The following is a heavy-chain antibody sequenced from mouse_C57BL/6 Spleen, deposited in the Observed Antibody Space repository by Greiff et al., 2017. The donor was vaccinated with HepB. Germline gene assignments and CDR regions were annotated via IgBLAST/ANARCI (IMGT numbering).Heavy chain of an antibody. CDR2: IWRGGST. V-gene: IGHV2-5*01. CDR1: GFSLTSYG. J-gene: IGHJ4*01. D-gene: IGHD2-3*01. CDR3: AKNDDGFYAMDY. Sequence: QVHVKQSGPGLVQPSQSLSITCTVSGFSLTSYGVHWVRQSPGKGLEWLGVIWRGGSTDYNAAFMSRLSITKDNSKSQVFFKMNSLQADDTAIYYCAKNDDGFYAMDYWGQGTSVTVSS.